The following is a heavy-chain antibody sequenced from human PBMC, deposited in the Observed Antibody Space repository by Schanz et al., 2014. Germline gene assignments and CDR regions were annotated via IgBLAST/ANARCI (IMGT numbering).Heavy chain of an antibody. V-gene: IGHV1-24*01. CDR1: GYTVSALA. CDR2: FDVEDGET. Sequence: QVQLLKSGSEVKKPGASVKVSCEISGYTVSALAMHWVRQAPGKGLEWLGGFDVEDGETIYAQKFQGRVTMTEDTSTETAYMELSGLRSGDTAVYYCATNSPFRMVRGSNAFDAWGQGTMXTVSS. CDR3: ATNSPFRMVRGSNAFDA. J-gene: IGHJ3*01. D-gene: IGHD3-10*01.